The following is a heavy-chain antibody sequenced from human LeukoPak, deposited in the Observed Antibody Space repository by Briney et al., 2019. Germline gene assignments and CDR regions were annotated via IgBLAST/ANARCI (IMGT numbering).Heavy chain of an antibody. CDR1: GFTFSSYA. CDR2: ISGSGGST. Sequence: GGSLRLSCAASGFTFSSYAMSWVRQAPGKGLEWVSGISGSGGSTYYADSVKGRFTISRDNSKNTLYLQMNSLRAEDTAVYYCAREPPNYGGNSGLDWYFDLWGRGTLVTVSS. V-gene: IGHV3-23*01. J-gene: IGHJ2*01. D-gene: IGHD4-23*01. CDR3: AREPPNYGGNSGLDWYFDL.